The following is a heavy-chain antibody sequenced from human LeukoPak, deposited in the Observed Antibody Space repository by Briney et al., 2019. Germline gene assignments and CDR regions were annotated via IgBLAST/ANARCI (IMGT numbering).Heavy chain of an antibody. CDR1: GFTFSSYA. D-gene: IGHD6-19*01. V-gene: IGHV3-23*01. CDR3: AKDLTIGQWLVPVIDY. Sequence: GGSLRLSCAASGFTFSSYAMSWVRQAPGKGLEWVSAISGSGGSTYYADSVKGRFTISRDNSKNTLYLQMNSLRAEDTAVYYCAKDLTIGQWLVPVIDYWGQGTLVTVSS. CDR2: ISGSGGST. J-gene: IGHJ4*02.